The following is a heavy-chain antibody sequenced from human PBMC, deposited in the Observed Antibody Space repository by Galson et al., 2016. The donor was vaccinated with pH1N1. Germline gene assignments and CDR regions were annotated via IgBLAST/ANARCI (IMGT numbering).Heavy chain of an antibody. J-gene: IGHJ3*01. CDR3: ARHSTSGFPGIEVAARRRPFDL. CDR1: GGSFSGHY. V-gene: IGHV4-34*01. D-gene: IGHD6-19*01. Sequence: LSLTCALNGGSFSGHYWSWLRQSPGKGLEWIGEISHSGRTDYNPSLEGRVTVSIDKSMNQFSLNLMSVAAADTAVYYCARHSTSGFPGIEVAARRRPFDLWGPGTMVIVSS. CDR2: ISHSGRT.